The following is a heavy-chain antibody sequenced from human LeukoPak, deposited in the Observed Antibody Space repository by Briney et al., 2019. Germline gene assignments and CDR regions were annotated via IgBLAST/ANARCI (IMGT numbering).Heavy chain of an antibody. CDR3: ARGPRGYDSSGGP. J-gene: IGHJ5*02. Sequence: GGSLRLSCAASGFTFSSYWMSWVRQTPGKGLEWLANIKQEGTETYYVDSVKGRFTISRDNAKSSLYLQMNSLRAEDTAVYYCARGPRGYDSSGGPWGQGTLVTVSS. CDR1: GFTFSSYW. V-gene: IGHV3-7*01. D-gene: IGHD3-22*01. CDR2: IKQEGTET.